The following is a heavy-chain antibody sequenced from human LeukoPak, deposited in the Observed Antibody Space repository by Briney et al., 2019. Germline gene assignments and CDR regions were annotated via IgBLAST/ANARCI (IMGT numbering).Heavy chain of an antibody. CDR2: INGGGDSA. D-gene: IGHD4-23*01. CDR3: AKKYGGNSGCDY. V-gene: IGHV3-23*01. CDR1: GFTFSSYT. Sequence: GGSLRLSCIASGFTFSSYTMSWVRRAPGKGLEWVSSINGGGDSATYADSVKGRFTISRDNSKNTLYLQMNSLRAEDTAVYYCAKKYGGNSGCDYWGQGTLVTVSS. J-gene: IGHJ4*02.